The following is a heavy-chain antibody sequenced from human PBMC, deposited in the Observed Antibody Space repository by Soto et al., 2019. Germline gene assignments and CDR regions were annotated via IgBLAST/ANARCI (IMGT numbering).Heavy chain of an antibody. J-gene: IGHJ3*02. V-gene: IGHV1-18*01. CDR1: GYTFTSYG. D-gene: IGHD5-18*01. Sequence: ASVKVSCKASGYTFTSYGISWVRQAPGQGLEWMGWISAYNGNTNYAQKLQGRVTMTTDTSTSTAYMELRSLRSDDTAVYYCAREYTAMAHDAFDIWGQGTIVTVSS. CDR2: ISAYNGNT. CDR3: AREYTAMAHDAFDI.